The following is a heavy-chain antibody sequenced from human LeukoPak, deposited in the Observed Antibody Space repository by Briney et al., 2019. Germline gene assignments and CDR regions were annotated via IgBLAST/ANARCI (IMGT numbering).Heavy chain of an antibody. V-gene: IGHV3-66*01. CDR3: ARDKAVAGTIVTYYFDY. J-gene: IGHJ4*02. CDR2: IYSGGST. Sequence: PGGSLRLSCAASGFTVSSNYMSWVRQAPGKGLEWVSVIYSGGSTYYADSVKGRFTISRDNSKNTLYLQMNSLRAEDTAVYYCARDKAVAGTIVTYYFDYWGQGTLVTVSS. CDR1: GFTVSSNY. D-gene: IGHD6-19*01.